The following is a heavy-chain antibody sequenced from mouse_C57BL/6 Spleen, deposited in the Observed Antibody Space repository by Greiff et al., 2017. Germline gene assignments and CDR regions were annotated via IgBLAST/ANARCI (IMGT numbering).Heavy chain of an antibody. D-gene: IGHD1-1*01. CDR1: GYAFSSYW. CDR2: IYPGDGDT. V-gene: IGHV1-80*01. Sequence: VQLQQSGAELVKPGASVKISCKASGYAFSSYWMNWVKQRPGKGLEWIGQIYPGDGDTNYNGQFKGKATLTADKSSSTAYMHLSSLTSEDSAVYFWSTTETYYAMGCRGQRPSVTVST. CDR3: STTETYYAMGC. J-gene: IGHJ4*01.